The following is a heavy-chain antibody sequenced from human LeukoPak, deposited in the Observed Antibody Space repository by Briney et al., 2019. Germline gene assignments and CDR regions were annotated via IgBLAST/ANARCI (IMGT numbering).Heavy chain of an antibody. V-gene: IGHV1-2*02. J-gene: IGHJ4*02. CDR1: GYTSTGYY. D-gene: IGHD6-19*01. CDR3: ARELRAAVAGIDY. Sequence: ASVKVSCKASGYTSTGYYMHWVRQAPGQGLEWMGWINPNSGGTNYAQKFQGRVTMTRDTSISTAYMELSRLRSDDTAVYYCARELRAAVAGIDYWGQGTLVTVSS. CDR2: INPNSGGT.